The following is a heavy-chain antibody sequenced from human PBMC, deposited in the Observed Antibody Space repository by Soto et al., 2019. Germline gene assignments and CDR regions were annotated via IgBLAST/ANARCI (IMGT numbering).Heavy chain of an antibody. CDR3: AKDTVGGYSFWSGYYSDGLDV. Sequence: EVKLLESGGGLAQPGGSLRLSCVGSGFTFDSYAISWVRQAPGERLQCIAAISGRDDGTDYAHSVRGRFTISRDNAKKTVHLQMDSLRVEDTAVYFCAKDTVGGYSFWSGYYSDGLDVWGQGTLVSVS. D-gene: IGHD3-3*01. J-gene: IGHJ3*01. V-gene: IGHV3-23*01. CDR2: ISGRDDGT. CDR1: GFTFDSYA.